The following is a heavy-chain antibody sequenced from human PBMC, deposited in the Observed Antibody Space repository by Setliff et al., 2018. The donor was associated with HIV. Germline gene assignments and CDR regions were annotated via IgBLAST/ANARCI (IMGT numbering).Heavy chain of an antibody. CDR2: INPSGGST. V-gene: IGHV1-46*01. Sequence: ASVKVSCKASGYSFLSYDISWVRQATGQGLEWMGIINPSGGSTSYAQKFQGRVTMTRDTSTSTVYMELSSLRSEDTAIYYCARDPSYSPYYDFWSGYYPHDALDIWGQGTMVTVSS. J-gene: IGHJ3*02. CDR1: GYSFLSYD. D-gene: IGHD3-3*01. CDR3: ARDPSYSPYYDFWSGYYPHDALDI.